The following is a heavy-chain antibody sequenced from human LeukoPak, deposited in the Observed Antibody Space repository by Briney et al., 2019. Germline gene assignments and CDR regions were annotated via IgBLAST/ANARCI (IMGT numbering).Heavy chain of an antibody. Sequence: ASVKVSCKASGYTFSSYDINWVRQATGQGLEWMGWMNPNSGNTGYVQKFQGRVIMTRDTSISTAYMELSSLTSKDTAVYFCARDRVGVGGNGWENWGQGTLVTVSS. CDR2: MNPNSGNT. D-gene: IGHD6-19*01. CDR3: ARDRVGVGGNGWEN. V-gene: IGHV1-8*01. CDR1: GYTFSSYD. J-gene: IGHJ4*02.